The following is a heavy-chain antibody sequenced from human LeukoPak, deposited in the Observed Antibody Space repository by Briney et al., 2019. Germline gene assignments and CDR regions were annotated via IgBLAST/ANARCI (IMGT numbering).Heavy chain of an antibody. CDR1: GFTFSSYA. CDR3: AREYDSSGYYYENWFDP. D-gene: IGHD3-22*01. V-gene: IGHV3-30-3*01. Sequence: GRSLRLSCAASGFTFSSYAMHWVRQAPGKGLEWVAVISYGGSNKYYADSVKGRFTISRDNSKNTLYLQMNSLRAEDTAVYYGAREYDSSGYYYENWFDPWGQGTLVTVSS. CDR2: ISYGGSNK. J-gene: IGHJ5*02.